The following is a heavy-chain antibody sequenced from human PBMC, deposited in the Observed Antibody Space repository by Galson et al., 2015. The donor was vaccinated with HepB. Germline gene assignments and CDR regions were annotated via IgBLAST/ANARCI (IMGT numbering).Heavy chain of an antibody. J-gene: IGHJ4*02. V-gene: IGHV3-73*01. D-gene: IGHD6-13*01. CDR3: IRMGNIAGYSSS. CDR2: IGSKADSYAT. Sequence: SLRLSCATSGFTFSGYAIHWVRQASGRGLEWVGRIGSKADSYATAYTASVKGRFTISRDDSRNTAYLQMNRLKTEDTAVYYCIRMGNIAGYSSSWGQGTLVTVSS. CDR1: GFTFSGYA.